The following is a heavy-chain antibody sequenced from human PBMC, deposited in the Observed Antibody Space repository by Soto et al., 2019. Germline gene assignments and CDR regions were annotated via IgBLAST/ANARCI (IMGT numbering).Heavy chain of an antibody. Sequence: RASVKVSCKGFGYSFMKYGINWVRQAPGQGLEWVGWISPYSGYTHSAQKFHGRLTLTTDTAASTAYMELRILRSADTALYYCAREDSLLIPAAHPSRFDSWGQGTLVPVYS. CDR3: AREDSLLIPAAHPSRFDS. CDR2: ISPYSGYT. CDR1: GYSFMKYG. D-gene: IGHD2-2*01. J-gene: IGHJ4*02. V-gene: IGHV1-18*01.